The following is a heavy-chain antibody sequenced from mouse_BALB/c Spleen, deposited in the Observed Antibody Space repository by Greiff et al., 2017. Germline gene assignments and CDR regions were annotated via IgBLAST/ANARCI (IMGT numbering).Heavy chain of an antibody. CDR1: GYTFTDYE. D-gene: IGHD2-14*01. Sequence: VQLQQSGAELVRPGASVTLSCKASGYTFTDYEMHWVKQTPVHGLEWIGAIDPETGGTAYNQKFKGKATLTADKSSSTAYMELRSLTSEDSAVYYCAHRYDGAAFAYWGQGTLVTVSA. V-gene: IGHV1-15*01. J-gene: IGHJ3*01. CDR3: AHRYDGAAFAY. CDR2: IDPETGGT.